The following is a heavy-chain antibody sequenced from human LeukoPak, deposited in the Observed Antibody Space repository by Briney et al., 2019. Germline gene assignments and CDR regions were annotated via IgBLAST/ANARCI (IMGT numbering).Heavy chain of an antibody. Sequence: GGSLRLSCAASGFTFSSYSMNWVRQAPGKGLEWVSSISSSSSYIYYADSVKGRFTISRDNAKNSLYLQMNSLRAEDTAVYYCARDPSPVLEWLLCDYWGQGTLVTVSS. CDR2: ISSSSSYI. CDR1: GFTFSSYS. D-gene: IGHD3-3*01. V-gene: IGHV3-21*01. J-gene: IGHJ4*02. CDR3: ARDPSPVLEWLLCDY.